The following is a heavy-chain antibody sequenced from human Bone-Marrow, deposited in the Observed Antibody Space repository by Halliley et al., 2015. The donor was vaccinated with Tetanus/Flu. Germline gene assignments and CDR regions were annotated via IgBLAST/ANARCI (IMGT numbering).Heavy chain of an antibody. CDR1: GYTFTSYD. CDR3: ARGAYYDSSGYHRVPWDI. D-gene: IGHD3-22*01. Sequence: QMQLVQSGAEVKKPGASVRVSCKASGYTFTSYDINWVRQAPGQGLEWMTWMNPISGNTGYAQNFQGRLTMTKNTSISTAYMELYNLTPDDTAVYYCARGAYYDSSGYHRVPWDIWGQGTVVSVSS. J-gene: IGHJ3*02. V-gene: IGHV1-8*01. CDR2: MNPISGNT.